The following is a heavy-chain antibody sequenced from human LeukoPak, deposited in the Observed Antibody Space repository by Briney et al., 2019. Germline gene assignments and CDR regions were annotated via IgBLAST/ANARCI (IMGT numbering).Heavy chain of an antibody. V-gene: IGHV4-61*02. Sequence: SETLSLTCTVSGGSISSGSHYWSWIRQPAGKGLEWIGRIYTSGSTNYNPSLKSRVTISVDTSKNQFSLKLSSVTAADTAVYYCARSPGEEGYYYYMDVWGKGTTVTVSS. J-gene: IGHJ6*03. CDR3: ARSPGEEGYYYYMDV. D-gene: IGHD2-21*01. CDR2: IYTSGST. CDR1: GGSISSGSHY.